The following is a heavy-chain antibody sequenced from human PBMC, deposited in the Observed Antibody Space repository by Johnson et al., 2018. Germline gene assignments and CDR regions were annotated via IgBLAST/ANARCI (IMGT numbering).Heavy chain of an antibody. Sequence: VQLVQSGGGLVQXGGSXILXCAASGFTVSSNYMSWVRQAPGKGLEWVSVIYSGGSTYYADSVKGRFTFSRDNSKNTLYLQMNSLRPEDTAMYYCAAPVVTAHWNAFDMWGQGTMVTVSS. CDR1: GFTVSSNY. CDR2: IYSGGST. J-gene: IGHJ3*02. CDR3: AAPVVTAHWNAFDM. D-gene: IGHD2-21*02. V-gene: IGHV3-66*02.